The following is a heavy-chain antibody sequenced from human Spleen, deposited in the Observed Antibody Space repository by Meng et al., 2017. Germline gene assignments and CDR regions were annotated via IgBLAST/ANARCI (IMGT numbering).Heavy chain of an antibody. J-gene: IGHJ4*02. CDR2: IGGSGDIT. D-gene: IGHD5-18*01. CDR3: ARAAGYIYAYVEY. Sequence: GGSLRLSCAASGFTFDDYAMHWVRQAPGKGLEWVVGIGGSGDITFYADSVKGRFTISRDNSKNTLYLQMNSLRAEDTAVYYCARAAGYIYAYVEYWGQGTLVTVSS. V-gene: IGHV3-23*01. CDR1: GFTFDDYA.